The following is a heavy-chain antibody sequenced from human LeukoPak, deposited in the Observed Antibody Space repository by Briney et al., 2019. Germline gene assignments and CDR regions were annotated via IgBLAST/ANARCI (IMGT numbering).Heavy chain of an antibody. V-gene: IGHV4-61*01. CDR1: GGSVSSGNYY. CDR3: ARQYRNYDDRATLNY. J-gene: IGHJ4*02. Sequence: PSETLSLTCTVSGGSVSSGNYYWNWIRQPPGKGLEWIGYVYYSGTTHYNPSLKSRVAISVDTSKNQFSLKLAPVTAADTAVYYCARQYRNYDDRATLNYWGQGTLVTVSS. CDR2: VYYSGTT. D-gene: IGHD4-17*01.